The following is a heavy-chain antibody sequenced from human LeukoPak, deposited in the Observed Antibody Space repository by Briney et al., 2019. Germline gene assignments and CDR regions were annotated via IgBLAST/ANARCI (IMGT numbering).Heavy chain of an antibody. Sequence: GGSLRLSCAASGFTFSSYEMNWVRQAPGKGLEWVSYISSSGSTYYADSVKGRFTISRDNSKNTLYLQMNSLRAEDTAVYYCAKLQTSYSGYDLHQGFFDYWGQGTLVTVSS. D-gene: IGHD5-12*01. CDR2: ISSSGST. CDR1: GFTFSSYE. CDR3: AKLQTSYSGYDLHQGFFDY. J-gene: IGHJ4*02. V-gene: IGHV3-23*01.